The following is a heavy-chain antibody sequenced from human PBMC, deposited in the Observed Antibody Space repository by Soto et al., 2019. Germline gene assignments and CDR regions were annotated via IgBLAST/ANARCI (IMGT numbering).Heavy chain of an antibody. CDR2: LNSDGSSK. CDR1: GFTFNSYW. J-gene: IGHJ6*02. D-gene: IGHD3-16*01. CDR3: ARGLKNYYAMDV. Sequence: EVQLAESGGGVVQPGGSLRLSCAASGFTFNSYWMHWVRQPPGKGLVWVSRLNSDGSSKYYGDSMKGRFTISRDNAENTVYLQMNSLRDEDTAVYFCARGLKNYYAMDVWGQGTTVTVSS. V-gene: IGHV3-74*01.